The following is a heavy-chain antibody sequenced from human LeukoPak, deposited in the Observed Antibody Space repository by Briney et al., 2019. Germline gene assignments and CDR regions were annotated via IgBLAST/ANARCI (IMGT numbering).Heavy chain of an antibody. Sequence: GASVKVSCKASGGTFSSYAISWVRQAPGQVLEWVGRITPILGIANYAQKFQGRVTITADKSTSTADMELSSLRSDDTAVYYCARASGYYDSSGYLDYWGKGTLVTVSS. D-gene: IGHD3-22*01. CDR3: ARASGYYDSSGYLDY. J-gene: IGHJ4*02. CDR1: GGTFSSYA. V-gene: IGHV1-69*04. CDR2: ITPILGIA.